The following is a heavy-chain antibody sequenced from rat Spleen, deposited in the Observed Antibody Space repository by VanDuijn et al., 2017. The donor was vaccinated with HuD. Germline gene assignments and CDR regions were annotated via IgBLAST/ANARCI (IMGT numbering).Heavy chain of an antibody. J-gene: IGHJ2*01. CDR3: VREELGVRY. CDR1: GFNFNDYW. D-gene: IGHD4-3*01. CDR2: INKNSRTI. V-gene: IGHV4-2*01. Sequence: EVKLVESGGGLVQPGGSLKLSCAASGFNFNDYWMGWVRQAPGKGLEWIGEINKNSRTIKYTQSLKDKVTISRDNAQNTLYLQMSKLGSEDTTIYYSVREELGVRYWGQGVMVTVSS.